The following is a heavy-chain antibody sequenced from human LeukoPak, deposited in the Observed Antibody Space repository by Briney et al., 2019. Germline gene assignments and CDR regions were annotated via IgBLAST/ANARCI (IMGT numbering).Heavy chain of an antibody. CDR1: GGSISGYY. V-gene: IGHV4-59*01. CDR3: ARPRDGYNFYAFDI. CDR2: IYFSGST. Sequence: PSETLSLTCTVSGGSISGYYRSWIRQPPGKGLEWIGYIYFSGSTNYNPSLKSRVTISVDTSKNQFSLKLSSVTAADTAVYYCARPRDGYNFYAFDIWGQGTMVTVSS. J-gene: IGHJ3*02. D-gene: IGHD5-24*01.